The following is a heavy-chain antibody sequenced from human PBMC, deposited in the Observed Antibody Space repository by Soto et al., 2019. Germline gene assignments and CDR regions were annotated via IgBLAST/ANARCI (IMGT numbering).Heavy chain of an antibody. Sequence: QVQLQQWGAGLLKPSETLSLTCAVYGGSFSGYYWSWIRQPPGKGLEWIGEINHSGSTDYNPSLKSRVTISVDTSKNQFSLKLSSVTAADTAVYYCARGPTFSGKAGYYFDYWGQGTLVTVSS. V-gene: IGHV4-34*01. CDR1: GGSFSGYY. J-gene: IGHJ4*02. CDR3: ARGPTFSGKAGYYFDY. D-gene: IGHD6-19*01. CDR2: INHSGST.